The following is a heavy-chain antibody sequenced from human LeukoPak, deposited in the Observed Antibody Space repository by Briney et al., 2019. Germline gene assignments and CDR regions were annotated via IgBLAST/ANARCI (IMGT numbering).Heavy chain of an antibody. J-gene: IGHJ4*02. CDR2: ISGSGGST. V-gene: IGHV3-23*01. CDR1: GCPVSTKY. D-gene: IGHD6-6*01. CDR3: AKDIAARPDY. Sequence: GGSLRLSCVASGCPVSTKYRSWVRQAPGKGLEWVSAISGSGGSTYYADSVKGRFTIFRDNSKNTLYLQMNSLRAEDTAVYYCAKDIAARPDYWGQGTLVTVSS.